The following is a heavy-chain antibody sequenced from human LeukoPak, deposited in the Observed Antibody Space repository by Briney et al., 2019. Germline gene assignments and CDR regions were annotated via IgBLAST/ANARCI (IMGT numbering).Heavy chain of an antibody. Sequence: SETLSLTCTVSGDSISIYYWSWIRQPPGKGLEWIGYIYNSGSIIYNPSLRSRVTISVDTSKNQFSLKLNSVTAADTAVYYCVRDGELTYWSQGTLVTVSS. CDR3: VRDGELTY. J-gene: IGHJ4*02. CDR1: GDSISIYY. D-gene: IGHD1-26*01. CDR2: IYNSGSI. V-gene: IGHV4-59*01.